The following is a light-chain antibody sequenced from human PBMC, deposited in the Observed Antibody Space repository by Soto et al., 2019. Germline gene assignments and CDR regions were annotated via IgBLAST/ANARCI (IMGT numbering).Light chain of an antibody. CDR3: IQTLLPPIS. J-gene: IGKJ5*01. CDR2: LAS. CDR1: QSLVHGNGNNY. Sequence: DFVMNQSPLSLPVIPGEPASISCRSSQSLVHGNGNNYLDWYLQKPGQSQQLLIYLASNRASGVPDRFSGSGSGTDFTLKISRVEAEDVGVYYCIQTLLPPISFGQGTRLEIK. V-gene: IGKV2-28*01.